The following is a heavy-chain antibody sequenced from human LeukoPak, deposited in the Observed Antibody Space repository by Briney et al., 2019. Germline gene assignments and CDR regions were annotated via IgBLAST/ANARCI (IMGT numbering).Heavy chain of an antibody. Sequence: GVSLRLSCAASGFTFSTYNMNWVRQAPGKGLEWVSSTSSSTNYMYYADSVKGGFTISRDNAKTSLYLQMNSLRAEDAAMYYCARGLVVGGFDYWGQGTLVTVSS. V-gene: IGHV3-21*01. D-gene: IGHD6-19*01. J-gene: IGHJ4*02. CDR2: TSSSTNYM. CDR1: GFTFSTYN. CDR3: ARGLVVGGFDY.